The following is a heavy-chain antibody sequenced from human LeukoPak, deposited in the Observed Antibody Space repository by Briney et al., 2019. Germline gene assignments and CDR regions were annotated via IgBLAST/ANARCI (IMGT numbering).Heavy chain of an antibody. CDR2: ISYSGST. CDR3: ATPWGMYSVGRHEGIDY. V-gene: IGHV4-39*01. Sequence: SETLSLTCTVSGGSISSRSYFWAWIRQPPGKGLEWIGSISYSGSTYYNPSLKSRVTISVDTSKNQFSLTLSSVTAADTAVYYCATPWGMYSVGRHEGIDYWGQGTLVTVSS. D-gene: IGHD3-16*01. J-gene: IGHJ4*02. CDR1: GGSISSRSYF.